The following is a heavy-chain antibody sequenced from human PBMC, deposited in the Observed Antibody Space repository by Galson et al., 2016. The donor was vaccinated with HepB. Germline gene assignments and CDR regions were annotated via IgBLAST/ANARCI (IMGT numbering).Heavy chain of an antibody. CDR2: ISYDGNNK. CDR3: ARDFPYSSSSPYYGMDV. CDR1: GFTFSSYA. J-gene: IGHJ6*02. V-gene: IGHV3-30*04. D-gene: IGHD6-6*01. Sequence: SLRLSCAASGFTFSSYAMHWVRQAPGKGLEWVAVISYDGNNKFYADSVKGRFTISRDNSKNTLYLQMNSPRTEDTAVYYCARDFPYSSSSPYYGMDVWGQGTTVTVSS.